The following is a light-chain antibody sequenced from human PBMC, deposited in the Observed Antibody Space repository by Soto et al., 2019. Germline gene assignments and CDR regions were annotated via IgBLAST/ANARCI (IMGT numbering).Light chain of an antibody. J-gene: IGKJ1*01. Sequence: EMVLTQSPGTLSLSPGERATLSCRASQSVVTSLAWYQQKPGQAPRLLIYDASYRATGVPTRFSGSGSGTDFTLTISRLEPEDFAMYYCQQYGGSPQTFGRGTKVDI. CDR3: QQYGGSPQT. V-gene: IGKV3-20*01. CDR1: QSVVTS. CDR2: DAS.